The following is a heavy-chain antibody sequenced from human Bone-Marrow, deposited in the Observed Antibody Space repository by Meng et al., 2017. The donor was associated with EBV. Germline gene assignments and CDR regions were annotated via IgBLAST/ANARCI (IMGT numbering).Heavy chain of an antibody. Sequence: QLQLVQFGSEFKKPGASVKVSCKASGYTFTYSTMNWVRQAPGQGLEWLGWINTNTGNPTYAQGFTGRFVFSLDTSVSTAYLQISSLKAEDTAVYYCARAHDSSGYYPLTWGQGTLVTVSS. CDR3: ARAHDSSGYYPLT. D-gene: IGHD3-22*01. J-gene: IGHJ5*02. V-gene: IGHV7-4-1*02. CDR1: GYTFTYST. CDR2: INTNTGNP.